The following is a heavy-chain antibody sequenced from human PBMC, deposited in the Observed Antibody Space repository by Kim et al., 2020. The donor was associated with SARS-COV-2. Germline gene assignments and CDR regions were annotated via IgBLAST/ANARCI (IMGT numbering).Heavy chain of an antibody. V-gene: IGHV4-59*08. CDR1: GGSITSFY. J-gene: IGHJ4*02. CDR3: ARQRRNVWGMFDN. D-gene: IGHD3-16*01. CDR2: VHYSGST. Sequence: SETLSLTCTVSGGSITSFYWSWIRQPPGKGLEWIGYVHYSGSTKYSPSLESRVTISVDTSNNQFSLRLNSVTAADTALYYCARQRRNVWGMFDNWGQGTLVTVSS.